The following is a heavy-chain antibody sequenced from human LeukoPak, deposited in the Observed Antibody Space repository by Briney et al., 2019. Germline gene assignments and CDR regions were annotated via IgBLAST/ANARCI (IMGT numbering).Heavy chain of an antibody. V-gene: IGHV1-18*01. CDR3: AREGGSSGWPDY. J-gene: IGHJ4*02. CDR2: SSAYSSNT. D-gene: IGHD6-19*01. CDR1: GYTFTSYG. Sequence: VASLKVSCKASGYTFTSYGISWVRQAPGQGLEWMGWSSAYSSNTYYAQRLQGRLTMTTDTSTSTAYMELRSLTSDDTAVYYCAREGGSSGWPDYWGQGTLVTASS.